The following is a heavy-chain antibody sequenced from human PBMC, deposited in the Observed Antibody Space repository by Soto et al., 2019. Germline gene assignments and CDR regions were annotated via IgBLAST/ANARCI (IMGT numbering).Heavy chain of an antibody. Sequence: ASVKVSCKASGYTFTGYYMHWVRQAPGQGLEWMGWTNPNSGGTNYAQKFQGRVTMTRDTSISTAYMELSRLRSDDTAVYYCARGALLGYCSSTSCYPSSGLDGMDVWGQGTTVTVSS. D-gene: IGHD2-2*01. CDR1: GYTFTGYY. CDR3: ARGALLGYCSSTSCYPSSGLDGMDV. J-gene: IGHJ6*02. CDR2: TNPNSGGT. V-gene: IGHV1-2*02.